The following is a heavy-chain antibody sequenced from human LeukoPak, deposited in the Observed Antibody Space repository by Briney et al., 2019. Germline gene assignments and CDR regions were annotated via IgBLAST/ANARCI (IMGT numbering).Heavy chain of an antibody. CDR1: GFTFNSYS. D-gene: IGHD5-24*01. CDR3: ARAGGDGYNRGAFDI. J-gene: IGHJ3*02. CDR2: ISSSSRFI. Sequence: GGSLRLSCAASGFTFNSYSMNWFRQAPGKGLEWVSSISSSSRFIYYADSVKGRFTISRDNAKNSLYLQMNSLRAEDTAVYYCARAGGDGYNRGAFDIWGQGTMVTVSS. V-gene: IGHV3-21*01.